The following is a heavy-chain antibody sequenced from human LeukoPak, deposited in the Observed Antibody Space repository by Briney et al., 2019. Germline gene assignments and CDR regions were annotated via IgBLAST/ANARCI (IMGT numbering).Heavy chain of an antibody. Sequence: GGSLRLSCAASGFTFNNYWMSWVRQAPGKGLEWVANMNEDGSVKYYVASVKGRFTISRDNAKNSLYLQMNSLRAEDTAVYYCARERPAAASAFDIWGQGTMVTVSS. CDR2: MNEDGSVK. J-gene: IGHJ3*02. CDR3: ARERPAAASAFDI. D-gene: IGHD6-13*01. CDR1: GFTFNNYW. V-gene: IGHV3-7*01.